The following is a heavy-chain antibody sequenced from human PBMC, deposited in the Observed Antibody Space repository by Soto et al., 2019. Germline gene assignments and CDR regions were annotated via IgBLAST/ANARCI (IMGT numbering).Heavy chain of an antibody. V-gene: IGHV4-31*03. CDR2: IYYSGST. Sequence: SETLSLTCTVSGGSISSGGYYWGWIRQHPGKGLEWIGYIYYSGSTYYNPSLKSRVTISVDTSKNQFSLKLSSVTAADTAVYYCASSRVPNTQAPNPNNWFDPWGQGTLVTVSS. D-gene: IGHD7-27*01. CDR3: ASSRVPNTQAPNPNNWFDP. J-gene: IGHJ5*02. CDR1: GGSISSGGYY.